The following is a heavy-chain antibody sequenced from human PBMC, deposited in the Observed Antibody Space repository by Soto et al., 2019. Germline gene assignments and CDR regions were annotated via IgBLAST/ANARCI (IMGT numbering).Heavy chain of an antibody. CDR3: ARGANWFDP. Sequence: EVQLVESGGGLVQPGESLRLSCAASGFTFSSNSMNWVRQAPGKGLEWVSYISPTSSTIYYADSVKGRFTISRDNAKNSLYLQMNSLRDEDTAVYYCARGANWFDPRGQGTLVTVSS. CDR2: ISPTSSTI. V-gene: IGHV3-48*02. CDR1: GFTFSSNS. J-gene: IGHJ5*02.